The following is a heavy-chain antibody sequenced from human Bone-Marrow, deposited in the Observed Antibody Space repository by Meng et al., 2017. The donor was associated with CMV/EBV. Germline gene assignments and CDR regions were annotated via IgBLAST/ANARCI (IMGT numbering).Heavy chain of an antibody. CDR2: IWYDGSNK. CDR1: G. D-gene: IGHD6-13*01. Sequence: GWHWVRQGPGKGLEWVAVIWYDGSNKYYADSVKGRFTISRDNSKNTLYLQMNSLRAEDTAVYYCAKFGADSSSWYWGGSWYYYGMDVWGQGTTVTVS. CDR3: AKFGADSSSWYWGGSWYYYGMDV. V-gene: IGHV3-33*06. J-gene: IGHJ6*02.